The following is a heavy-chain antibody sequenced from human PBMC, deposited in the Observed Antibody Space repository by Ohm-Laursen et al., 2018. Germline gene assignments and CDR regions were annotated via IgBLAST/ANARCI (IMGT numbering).Heavy chain of an antibody. CDR1: GYTFTTYY. CDR2: INPSDGST. J-gene: IGHJ4*02. Sequence: SVKVSCKASGYTFTTYYIHWVRQAPGQGLDWMGIINPSDGSTSYAQMFEDRVTMTRDTSTNTVYMELGSLRSEDTALYFCARSIVVAGPFDYWGQGTLVTVSS. V-gene: IGHV1-46*01. D-gene: IGHD6-19*01. CDR3: ARSIVVAGPFDY.